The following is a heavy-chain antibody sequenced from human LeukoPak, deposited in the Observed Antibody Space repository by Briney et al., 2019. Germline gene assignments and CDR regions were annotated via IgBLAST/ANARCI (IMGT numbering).Heavy chain of an antibody. CDR2: LHHTSST. J-gene: IGHJ4*02. CDR1: GYSIRSGYY. CDR3: ARDREXSPWELLLDY. V-gene: IGHV4-38-2*02. D-gene: IGHD1-26*01. Sequence: SETLSLTCAVSGYSIRSGYYWAWIRQPPGKGLEWIGSLHHTSSTYYNPSLKSRVTMSVDKSNNKFSLKLSSVTAADTALYYCARDREXSPWELLLDYWGQGILVTVSS.